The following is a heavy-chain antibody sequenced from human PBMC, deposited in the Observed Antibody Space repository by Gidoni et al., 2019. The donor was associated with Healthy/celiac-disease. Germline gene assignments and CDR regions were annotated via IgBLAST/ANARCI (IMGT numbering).Heavy chain of an antibody. J-gene: IGHJ6*02. V-gene: IGHV4-31*03. CDR3: ARDCRVRGVINSYYGMDV. CDR1: GGSLSRGGYY. D-gene: IGHD3-10*01. CDR2: IYYSGST. Sequence: QVQLQESGPGLVKPSQTLSLTCTVSGGSLSRGGYYWSWIRQHPGKGLEWIGYIYYSGSTYYNPSRKSRVTISVDTSKNQVSLKLSSVTAADTAVYYCARDCRVRGVINSYYGMDVWGQGTTVTVSS.